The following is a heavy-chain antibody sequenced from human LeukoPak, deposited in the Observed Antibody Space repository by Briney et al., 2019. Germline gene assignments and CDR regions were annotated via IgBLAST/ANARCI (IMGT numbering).Heavy chain of an antibody. CDR3: ATPYSGGYQGLDI. CDR1: GGSISSNKYY. Sequence: SETLSLTCTVSGGSISSNKYYWGWIRQPPGKGLEWIGSIYYSGSTYYNPTLKSRVTMFVDTSKNQFSLKLSSVTAADTAVYYCATPYSGGYQGLDIWGQGTMVTVSS. CDR2: IYYSGST. D-gene: IGHD1-26*01. V-gene: IGHV4-39*01. J-gene: IGHJ3*02.